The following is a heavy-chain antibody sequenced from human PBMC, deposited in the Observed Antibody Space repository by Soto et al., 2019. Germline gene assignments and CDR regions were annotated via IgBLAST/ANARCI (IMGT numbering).Heavy chain of an antibody. D-gene: IGHD3-3*01. Sequence: GGSLRLSCAASGFTFSSYAMSWVRQAPGKGLEWVSAISGSGGSTYYADSVKGRFTISRDNSKNTLYLQMNSLRAEDTAVYYCAKDPMGAIFFLVRQDDAFDIWGQGTMVTVS. CDR3: AKDPMGAIFFLVRQDDAFDI. CDR1: GFTFSSYA. CDR2: ISGSGGST. J-gene: IGHJ3*02. V-gene: IGHV3-23*01.